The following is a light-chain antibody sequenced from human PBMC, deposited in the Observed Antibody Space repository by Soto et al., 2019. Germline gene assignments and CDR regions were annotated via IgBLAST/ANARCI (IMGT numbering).Light chain of an antibody. Sequence: EIVMTQSPATLSVSPGERATLSCRASQSASSNLAWYQQKPGQAPWLLIYAASTRATGSPARFSGSGSGTDFTLATSSPQSDDVAVYYYQPYNKWPLTFGGRTQVDSK. V-gene: IGKV3-15*01. CDR2: AAS. CDR3: QPYNKWPLT. CDR1: QSASSN. J-gene: IGKJ4*01.